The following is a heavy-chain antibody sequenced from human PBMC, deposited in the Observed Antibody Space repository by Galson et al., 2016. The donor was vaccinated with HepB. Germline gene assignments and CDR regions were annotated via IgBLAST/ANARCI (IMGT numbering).Heavy chain of an antibody. D-gene: IGHD5-18*01. CDR3: AKGYGLWDY. J-gene: IGHJ4*02. V-gene: IGHV3-23*01. Sequence: SLRLSCAASGFTFSTYAMSWVRQAPGKGLEWVSAISGSGAGTYYAGSVTGRFTISRDNSKNTLYLQMNSLRAEDTAVYYCAKGYGLWDYWGQGTLVTVSS. CDR2: ISGSGAGT. CDR1: GFTFSTYA.